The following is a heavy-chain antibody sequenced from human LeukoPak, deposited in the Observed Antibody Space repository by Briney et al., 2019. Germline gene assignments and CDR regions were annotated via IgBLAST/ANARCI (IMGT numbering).Heavy chain of an antibody. D-gene: IGHD3-16*02. CDR1: GGSISSYY. Sequence: SETLSLTCTVSGGSISSYYWSWIRQPPGKGLEWIGYIYYSGSTNYNPSLKRRVTISVDTSKNQFSLKLSSVTAADTAVYYCARALNDYVWGSYPPPYYFDYWGQGTLVTVSS. V-gene: IGHV4-59*01. CDR3: ARALNDYVWGSYPPPYYFDY. CDR2: IYYSGST. J-gene: IGHJ4*02.